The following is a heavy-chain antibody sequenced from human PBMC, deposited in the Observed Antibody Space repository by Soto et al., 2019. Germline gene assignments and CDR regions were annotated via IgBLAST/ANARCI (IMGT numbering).Heavy chain of an antibody. CDR3: AIAREQPPVVVVAVSAF. CDR1: DFG. J-gene: IGHJ4*02. V-gene: IGHV4-34*01. Sequence: DFGGSWILQPPRKGLEWIGEINHSGSTNYNPSLKSRVTISVDTSKNQFSLKLSSVTAADTAVYYCAIAREQPPVVVVAVSAFRGKRTLVTVS. CDR2: INHSGST. D-gene: IGHD2-15*01.